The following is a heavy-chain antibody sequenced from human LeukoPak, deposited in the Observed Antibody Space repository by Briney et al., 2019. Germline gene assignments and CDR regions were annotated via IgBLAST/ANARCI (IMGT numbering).Heavy chain of an antibody. V-gene: IGHV4-59*01. Sequence: SETLPLTCPVSGGSISPYYWSRIRQTPGKGLDWIGYILYSGTTTNYNPSLKSRVTISVDTSKNQFSLKLSSVTAADTAVYYCARVGDWNDLVYWGQGTLVTVSS. J-gene: IGHJ4*02. D-gene: IGHD1-1*01. CDR1: GGSISPYY. CDR3: ARVGDWNDLVY. CDR2: ILYSGTT.